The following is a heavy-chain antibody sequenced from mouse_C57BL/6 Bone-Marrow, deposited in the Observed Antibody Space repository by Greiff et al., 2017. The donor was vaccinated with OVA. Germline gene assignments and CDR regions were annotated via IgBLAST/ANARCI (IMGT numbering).Heavy chain of an antibody. CDR3: ATTVVASDWYFDV. CDR1: GYTFTSYW. V-gene: IGHV1-69*01. CDR2: IDPSDSYT. D-gene: IGHD1-1*01. Sequence: VQLQQPGAELVMPGASVKLSCKASGYTFTSYWMHWVKQRPGQGLEWIGEIDPSDSYTNYNQKFKGKSTLTVDKSSSTAYMQLSSLTSEDSAVYYCATTVVASDWYFDVWGTGTTVTVSS. J-gene: IGHJ1*03.